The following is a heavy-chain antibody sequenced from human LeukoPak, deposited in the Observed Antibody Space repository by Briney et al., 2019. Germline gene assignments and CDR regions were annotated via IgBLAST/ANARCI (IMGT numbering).Heavy chain of an antibody. J-gene: IGHJ5*02. CDR3: ARVPSISDPYNWFDP. Sequence: ASVKVSCKASGYTFTGYYMHWARQAPGQGLEWMGWINPNSGGTNYAQKFQGRVTMTRDTSISTAYMELSRLRSDDTAVYYCARVPSISDPYNWFDPWGQGTLVTVSS. CDR2: INPNSGGT. D-gene: IGHD3-3*02. V-gene: IGHV1-2*02. CDR1: GYTFTGYY.